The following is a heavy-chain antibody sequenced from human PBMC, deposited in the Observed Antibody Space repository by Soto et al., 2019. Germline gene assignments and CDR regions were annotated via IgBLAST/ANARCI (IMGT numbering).Heavy chain of an antibody. D-gene: IGHD2-21*02. CDR2: IYYSGST. CDR3: ARVCGGDCHYGMDV. CDR1: GFSISSGGYY. Sequence: SETLSLTCAVSGFSISSGGYYWSWIRQHPGKGLEWIGYIYYSGSTYYNPSLKSRVTISVDTSKNQFSLKLSSVTAADTAVYYCARVCGGDCHYGMDVWGQGTTVTVSS. V-gene: IGHV4-31*11. J-gene: IGHJ6*02.